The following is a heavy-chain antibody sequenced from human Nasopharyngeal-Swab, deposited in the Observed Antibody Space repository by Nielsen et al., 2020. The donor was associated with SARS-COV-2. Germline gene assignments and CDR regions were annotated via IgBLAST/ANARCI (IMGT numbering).Heavy chain of an antibody. CDR2: ISGSGGST. CDR1: GFTFSSYA. Sequence: GGSLRLSCAASGFTFSSYAMSWVRQAPGKGLEWVSAISGSGGSTYYADSVKGRFTISRDNSKNTLYLQMNSLRAEDTAVYYCAKDRHHSTMIVEVTYYFDYWGQGTLVTVSS. D-gene: IGHD3-22*01. CDR3: AKDRHHSTMIVEVTYYFDY. J-gene: IGHJ4*02. V-gene: IGHV3-23*01.